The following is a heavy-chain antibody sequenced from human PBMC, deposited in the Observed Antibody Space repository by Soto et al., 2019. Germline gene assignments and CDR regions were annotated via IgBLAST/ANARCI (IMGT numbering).Heavy chain of an antibody. CDR2: INAGGRGA. V-gene: IGHV3-23*01. CDR3: AKDRGCSSATCYQAD. Sequence: PGGSLRLSCVASEFAFSTYGMSWVRQAPGQGLEWVSGINAGGRGAYYADSVKGRFIISRDNSKNTLFLQMNSLRAEDTAVYYCAKDRGCSSATCYQADWGRGTLVTVPQ. J-gene: IGHJ4*02. D-gene: IGHD2-2*01. CDR1: EFAFSTYG.